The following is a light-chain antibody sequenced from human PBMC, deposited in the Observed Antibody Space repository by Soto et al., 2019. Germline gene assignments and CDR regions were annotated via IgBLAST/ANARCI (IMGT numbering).Light chain of an antibody. J-gene: IGKJ1*01. CDR2: GAS. Sequence: ENVLTQSPGTLSLSPGERATLSCRASQSVSSSKLAWYQQKPGQAPRLLISGASSRATGIPDRFSGSGSGTDFTLTITRLEPEDFAVYSCQQYDTTPTFGQGTKVDIK. CDR1: QSVSSSK. CDR3: QQYDTTPT. V-gene: IGKV3-20*01.